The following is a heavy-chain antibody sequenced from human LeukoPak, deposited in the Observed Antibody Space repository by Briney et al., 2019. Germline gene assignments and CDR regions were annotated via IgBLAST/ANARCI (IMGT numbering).Heavy chain of an antibody. CDR2: IYTSGST. CDR3: ARGGLGELSLHYMDV. D-gene: IGHD3-16*02. CDR1: GGSISSYY. J-gene: IGHJ6*03. V-gene: IGHV4-4*07. Sequence: SETLSLTCTVSGGSISSYYWSWIRQPAGKGLEWIGRIYTSGSTNYNPSLKSRVTMSVDTSKNQFSLKLSSVTAADTAVYYCARGGLGELSLHYMDVWGKGTTVTVSS.